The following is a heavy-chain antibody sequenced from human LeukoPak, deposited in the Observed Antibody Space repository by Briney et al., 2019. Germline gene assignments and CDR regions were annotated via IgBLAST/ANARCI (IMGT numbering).Heavy chain of an antibody. D-gene: IGHD6-19*01. CDR1: GFTFSSYA. J-gene: IGHJ4*02. CDR2: ISYDGSNK. Sequence: GGSLRLSCAASGFTFSSYAMHWVRQAPGKGLEWVAVISYDGSNKYYADSVKGRFTISRDNSKNTLYLQMNSLRAEDTAVYYCARVSLPGYSSGWYDYWGQGTLVTVSS. CDR3: ARVSLPGYSSGWYDY. V-gene: IGHV3-30*04.